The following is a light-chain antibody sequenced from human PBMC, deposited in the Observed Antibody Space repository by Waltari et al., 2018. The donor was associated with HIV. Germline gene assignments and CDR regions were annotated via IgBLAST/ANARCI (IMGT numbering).Light chain of an antibody. CDR2: DAS. CDR3: QERSNWPPIT. V-gene: IGKV3-11*01. J-gene: IGKJ5*01. Sequence: EIVLTQSPATMSLSPGERATLSCRASQSVGTFLGLDQQKPGQAPRLLVYDASNPAAGIPARFRGSGSGTDFTLTISSLEPEDSAVYYCQERSNWPPITFGQGTRLEIK. CDR1: QSVGTF.